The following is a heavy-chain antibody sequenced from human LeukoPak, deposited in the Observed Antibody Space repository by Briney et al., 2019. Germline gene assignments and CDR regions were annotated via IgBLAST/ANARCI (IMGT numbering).Heavy chain of an antibody. CDR2: IYYSGST. J-gene: IGHJ4*02. CDR1: GGSISSYY. CDR3: ARAHSSSWLYYFDY. D-gene: IGHD6-13*01. V-gene: IGHV4-59*13. Sequence: SETLSLTCTVSGGSISSYYWSWIRQPPGKGLEWIGYIYYSGSTNYNPSLKSRVTISVDTSKNQFSLKLSSVTAADTAVYYCARAHSSSWLYYFDYWGQGTLVTISS.